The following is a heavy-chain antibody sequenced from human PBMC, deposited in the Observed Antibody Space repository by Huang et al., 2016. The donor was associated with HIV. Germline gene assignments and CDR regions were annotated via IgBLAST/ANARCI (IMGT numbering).Heavy chain of an antibody. CDR3: AREKAADSAWYGVYYFDY. CDR2: INHIGKT. J-gene: IGHJ4*02. D-gene: IGHD6-19*01. CDR1: GGSFSGYY. Sequence: QVQLRQWGAGLVKPSETLSLTCAVYGGSFSGYYWTWIRQSTGKGLEWIGEINHIGKTNYQPSLKRRVKISKDTAKNQFSLQLTSVSAADTGVYFCAREKAADSAWYGVYYFDYWGEGALVTVTS. V-gene: IGHV4-34*01.